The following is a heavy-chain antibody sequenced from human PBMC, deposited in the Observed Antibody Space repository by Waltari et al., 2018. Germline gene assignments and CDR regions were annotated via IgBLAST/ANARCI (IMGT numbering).Heavy chain of an antibody. CDR2: IYHSGST. V-gene: IGHV4-38-2*01. J-gene: IGHJ4*02. CDR1: GYSISRGYY. Sequence: QVQLQESGPGLVKPSETLSLTCAVSGYSISRGYYWGWIRPPPGKGLEWIGSIYHSGSTYYNPSLKSRVTISVDTSKNQFSLKLSSVTAADTAVYYCARPQYSSGWPASFDYWGQGTLVTVSS. D-gene: IGHD6-19*01. CDR3: ARPQYSSGWPASFDY.